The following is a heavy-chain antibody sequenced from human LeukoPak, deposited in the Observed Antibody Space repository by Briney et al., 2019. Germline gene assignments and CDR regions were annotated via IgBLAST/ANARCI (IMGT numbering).Heavy chain of an antibody. CDR3: ARDEGPPRYNWNYGGPDY. V-gene: IGHV1-46*01. CDR2: INPSGGST. Sequence: ASVKVSCKASGYTFTSYYMHWMRQAPGQGLKWMGIINPSGGSTSYAQKFQGRVTMTRDTSTNTFYMELSSLRSEDTAVYYCARDEGPPRYNWNYGGPDYWGQGTLVTVSS. CDR1: GYTFTSYY. J-gene: IGHJ4*02. D-gene: IGHD1-7*01.